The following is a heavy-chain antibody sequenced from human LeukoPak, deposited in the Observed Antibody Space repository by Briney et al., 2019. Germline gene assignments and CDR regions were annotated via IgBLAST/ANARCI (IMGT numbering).Heavy chain of an antibody. CDR1: GFTFSSYW. Sequence: GGSLRLSCVASGFTFSSYWMHWVRQDPRRGLVWVSRINGDGRNINYADSVRGRFTISRDNAKNTLYLQMNTLRVEDTAVYYCTRDLMDYDVSTGLHHYYMDVWGQGTTVTVSS. V-gene: IGHV3-74*01. CDR2: INGDGRNI. D-gene: IGHD3-9*01. CDR3: TRDLMDYDVSTGLHHYYMDV. J-gene: IGHJ6*02.